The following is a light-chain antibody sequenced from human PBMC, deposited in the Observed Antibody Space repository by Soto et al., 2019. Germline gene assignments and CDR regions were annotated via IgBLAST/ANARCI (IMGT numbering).Light chain of an antibody. V-gene: IGKV1-27*01. CDR1: QGVSNY. CDR3: QNYNSAPQIT. Sequence: DIQMTQSPSSLSASVGDRVTITCRASQGVSNYLAWYQQKPGKVPKLLIFASSTLQSGVPSRFSGSGSGTDFTLTISSLQPEYVATYYCQNYNSAPQITFSQGTRLEIK. J-gene: IGKJ5*01. CDR2: ASS.